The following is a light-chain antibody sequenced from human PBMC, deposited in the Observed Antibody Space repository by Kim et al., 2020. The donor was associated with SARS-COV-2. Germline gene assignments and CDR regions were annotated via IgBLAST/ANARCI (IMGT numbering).Light chain of an antibody. CDR1: QSVSSSY. CDR2: RAS. Sequence: EIVLTQSPGTLSLSPGERATLSCRASQSVSSSYLAWYQQKPGQAPRLLIYRASSRATGIPDRFSGSGSGTDFTLTISRLESEDVAVYYCRQYSNSRTFGQGTKVDI. V-gene: IGKV3-20*01. CDR3: RQYSNSRT. J-gene: IGKJ1*01.